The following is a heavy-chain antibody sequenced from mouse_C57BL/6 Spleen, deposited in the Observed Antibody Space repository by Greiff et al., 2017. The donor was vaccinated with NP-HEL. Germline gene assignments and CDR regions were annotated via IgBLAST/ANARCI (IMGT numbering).Heavy chain of an antibody. CDR2: IYPSDSET. D-gene: IGHD3-2*02. Sequence: QVHVKQPGAELVRPGSSVKLSCKASGYTFTSYWMDWVKQRPGQGLEWIGNIYPSDSETHYNQKFKDKATLTVDKSSSTAYMQLSSLTSEDSAVYYCARMRHTAQATGYFDDWGQGTTLTVSS. CDR3: ARMRHTAQATGYFDD. J-gene: IGHJ2*01. CDR1: GYTFTSYW. V-gene: IGHV1-61*01.